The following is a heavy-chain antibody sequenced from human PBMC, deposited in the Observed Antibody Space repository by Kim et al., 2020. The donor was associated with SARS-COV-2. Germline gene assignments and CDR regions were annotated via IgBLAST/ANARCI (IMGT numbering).Heavy chain of an antibody. V-gene: IGHV1-2*02. J-gene: IGHJ6*02. CDR2: INPNSGGT. CDR1: GYTFTGYY. CDR3: ARIGAAPLGYYGMDV. Sequence: ASVKVSCKASGYTFTGYYMHWVRQAPGQGLEWMGWINPNSGGTNYAQKFQGRVTMTRDTSISTAYMELSRLRSDDTAVYYCARIGAAPLGYYGMDVWGQGTTVTVSS. D-gene: IGHD6-13*01.